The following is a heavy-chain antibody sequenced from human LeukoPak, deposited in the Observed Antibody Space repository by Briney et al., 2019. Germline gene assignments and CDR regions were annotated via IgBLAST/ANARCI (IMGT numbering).Heavy chain of an antibody. J-gene: IGHJ3*02. CDR2: IYYSGST. V-gene: IGHV4-59*01. CDR1: GGSISSYY. D-gene: IGHD3-10*01. CDR3: ARSYYGSGSYYGPLDAFDI. Sequence: PSETLSLTCTVSGGSISSYYWSWIRQPPGKGLEWIGYIYYSGSTNYNPPLKSRVTMSLDTSKNQFSLKLSSVTAADTAVYYCARSYYGSGSYYGPLDAFDIWGQGTMVTVSS.